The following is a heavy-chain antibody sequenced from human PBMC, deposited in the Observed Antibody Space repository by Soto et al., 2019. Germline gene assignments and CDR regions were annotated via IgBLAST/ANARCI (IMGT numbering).Heavy chain of an antibody. CDR2: INPNSGGT. CDR1: GYTFTGYY. Sequence: GASVKVSCKASGYTFTGYYMHWVRQAPGQGLEWKGWINPNSGGTNYAQKFQGWVTMTRDTSISTAYMELSRLRSDDTAVYYCARGGMVLLWFGELFLGYNWFDPWGQGTLVTVSS. J-gene: IGHJ5*02. D-gene: IGHD3-10*01. V-gene: IGHV1-2*04. CDR3: ARGGMVLLWFGELFLGYNWFDP.